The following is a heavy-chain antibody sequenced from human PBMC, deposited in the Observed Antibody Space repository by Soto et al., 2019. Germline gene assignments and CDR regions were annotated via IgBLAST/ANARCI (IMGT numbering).Heavy chain of an antibody. V-gene: IGHV1-3*01. J-gene: IGHJ4*02. CDR1: GYTFTSYA. CDR3: AKHLPFFGHSFDY. CDR2: INAGNGNT. Sequence: ASVKVSCKASGYTFTSYAMHWVRQAPGQRLEWMGWINAGNGNTKYSQKFQGRFTISRDNSKKTLYLQMNTLRPEDTAVYYCAKHLPFFGHSFDYWGQGTLVTVSS. D-gene: IGHD3-3*01.